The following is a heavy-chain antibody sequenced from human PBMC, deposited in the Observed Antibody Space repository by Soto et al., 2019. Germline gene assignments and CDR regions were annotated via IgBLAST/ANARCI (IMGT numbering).Heavy chain of an antibody. Sequence: QVQLQQWGAGLLKPSETLSLTCAVYGGSFSGFYWSWVRQPPGKGLEWSGEINHSGSINQNVSLKSRVTISVDTSRNQFSLKLTSVTAADTAVYYCARIPSRHFYYYDGMDVWGQGTTVTVSS. V-gene: IGHV4-34*01. D-gene: IGHD2-21*01. CDR3: ARIPSRHFYYYDGMDV. J-gene: IGHJ6*02. CDR1: GGSFSGFY. CDR2: INHSGSI.